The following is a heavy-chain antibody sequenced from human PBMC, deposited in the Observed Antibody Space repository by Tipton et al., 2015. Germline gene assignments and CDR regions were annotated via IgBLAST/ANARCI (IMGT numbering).Heavy chain of an antibody. Sequence: PGLVKPSETLSLTCTVSGVSISSSSYYWAWIRQPPGKGLEWIGSLYFSGSTHYNPSLKRRVTISLDTSKNQFSLTLNSVTAADTAVYYCAREAIFGVAYWFDPWGPGTLVTVSS. CDR1: GVSISSSSYY. J-gene: IGHJ5*02. CDR2: LYFSGST. V-gene: IGHV4-39*07. CDR3: AREAIFGVAYWFDP. D-gene: IGHD3-3*01.